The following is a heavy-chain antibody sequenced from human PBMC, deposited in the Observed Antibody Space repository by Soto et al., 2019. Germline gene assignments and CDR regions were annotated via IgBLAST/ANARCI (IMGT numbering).Heavy chain of an antibody. CDR3: ATPDFLYYYDSSGYYYFQH. D-gene: IGHD3-22*01. J-gene: IGHJ1*01. Sequence: SVKVSCKASGGTFSSYAISWVRQAPGQGLEWMGGIIPIFGTANYAQKFQGRVTITADESTSTAYMELSSLRSEDTAVYYCATPDFLYYYDSSGYYYFQHWGQGTLVTVSS. CDR2: IIPIFGTA. V-gene: IGHV1-69*13. CDR1: GGTFSSYA.